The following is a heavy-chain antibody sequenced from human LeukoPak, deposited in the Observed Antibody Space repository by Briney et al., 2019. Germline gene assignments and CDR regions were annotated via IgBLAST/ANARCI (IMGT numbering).Heavy chain of an antibody. J-gene: IGHJ4*02. D-gene: IGHD4-23*01. V-gene: IGHV3-7*02. CDR2: ISQDGSQR. Sequence: GGSLRLSCAPSGFTFTNYWMTWFRQAPGKGLEWVSAISQDGSQRFYLVSLPGRFTISRDNAQNSLHLRLNRLRAEDTAIYYCSRYLGVTSRIEYWGQGTLVTVSS. CDR3: SRYLGVTSRIEY. CDR1: GFTFTNYW.